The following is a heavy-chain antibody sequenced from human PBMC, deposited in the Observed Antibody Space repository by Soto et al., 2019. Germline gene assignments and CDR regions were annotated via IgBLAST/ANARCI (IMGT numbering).Heavy chain of an antibody. D-gene: IGHD2-2*01. Sequence: SETLSLTCAVYCGSFNGYYLNWIRQPPGNGLYWIGEINRSVITNXXPSLKSRXXISVDPSNNQVPRKLXPVTAACAASYYCARRYARTFDYCGQATLVTVSS. V-gene: IGHV4-34*01. CDR3: ARRYARTFDY. CDR2: INRSVIT. J-gene: IGHJ4*02. CDR1: CGSFNGYY.